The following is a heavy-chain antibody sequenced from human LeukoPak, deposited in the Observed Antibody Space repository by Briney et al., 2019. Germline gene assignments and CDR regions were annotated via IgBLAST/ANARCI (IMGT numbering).Heavy chain of an antibody. V-gene: IGHV3-21*01. CDR2: IRSSSSYI. J-gene: IGHJ4*02. CDR1: GFTFSTYS. D-gene: IGHD6-13*01. CDR3: AREAAGGAY. Sequence: GGSLRLFCAASGFTFSTYSMNWVRQAPGKGLEWVSSIRSSSSYIYYADSVKGRFTISRDNAKNSLYLQMNSLRAEDTAVYYCAREAAGGAYWGQGTLVTVSS.